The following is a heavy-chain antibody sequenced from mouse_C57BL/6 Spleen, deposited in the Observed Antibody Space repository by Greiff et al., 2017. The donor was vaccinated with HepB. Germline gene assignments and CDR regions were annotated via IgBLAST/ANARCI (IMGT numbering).Heavy chain of an antibody. CDR3: AREGTIVTTYFDY. Sequence: VQLQQSGPGLVKPSQSLSLTCSVTGYSITSGYYWNWIRQFPGNKLEWMGYISYDGSNNYNPSLKNRISITRDTSKNQFFLKLNSVTTEDTATYYCAREGTIVTTYFDYWGQGTTLTVSS. D-gene: IGHD2-5*01. CDR1: GYSITSGYY. J-gene: IGHJ2*01. V-gene: IGHV3-6*01. CDR2: ISYDGSN.